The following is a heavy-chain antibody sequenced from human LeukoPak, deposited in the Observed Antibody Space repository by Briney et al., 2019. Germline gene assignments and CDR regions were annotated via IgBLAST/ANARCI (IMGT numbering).Heavy chain of an antibody. CDR2: INPNSGGT. V-gene: IGHV1-2*02. CDR1: GYKFTGFY. CDR3: AREFSGWSEVGSDY. Sequence: GASVKVSCKASGYKFTGFYIHWVRQAPGQGLEWMGWINPNSGGTKYAQKFEGRLTMTRDTSTTVYMDLSRLRSDDTALYFCAREFSGWSEVGSDYWGQGTLVTVSS. J-gene: IGHJ4*02. D-gene: IGHD6-19*01.